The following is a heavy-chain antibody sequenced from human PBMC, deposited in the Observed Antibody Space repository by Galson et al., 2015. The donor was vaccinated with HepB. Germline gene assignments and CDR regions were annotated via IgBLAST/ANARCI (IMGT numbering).Heavy chain of an antibody. Sequence: SLRLSCAASGFTFSSYAMSWVRQAPGKGLEWVSAISGSGGSTYYADSVKGRFTISRDNSKNTLYLQMNSLRAEDTAVYYCAPRPGYSSSWYSDYWGQGTLVTVSS. CDR1: GFTFSSYA. D-gene: IGHD6-13*01. CDR2: ISGSGGST. V-gene: IGHV3-23*01. J-gene: IGHJ4*02. CDR3: APRPGYSSSWYSDY.